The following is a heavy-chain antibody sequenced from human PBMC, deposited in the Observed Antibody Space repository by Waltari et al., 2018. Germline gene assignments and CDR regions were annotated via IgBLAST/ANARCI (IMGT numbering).Heavy chain of an antibody. CDR3: AKEGNVVVVPAAIVDY. D-gene: IGHD2-2*01. Sequence: QGHLGESGGGLVQPGGSLRLSCEASGITVTGDGIHWVRQAPGRGLDWLAFISFDGSNRYYADSVKGRFTISRDNNENTLYLQMSSLRAEDTAVYYCAKEGNVVVVPAAIVDYWGQGTLVTVSS. CDR2: ISFDGSNR. CDR1: GITVTGDG. V-gene: IGHV3-30*02. J-gene: IGHJ4*02.